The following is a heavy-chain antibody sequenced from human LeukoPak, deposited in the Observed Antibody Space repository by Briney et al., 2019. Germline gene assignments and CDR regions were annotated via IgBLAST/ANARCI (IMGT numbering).Heavy chain of an antibody. CDR2: IYHSGST. CDR1: GYSISSGYY. D-gene: IGHD3-9*01. Sequence: SETLSLTCTVFGYSISSGYYWGWIRQPPGKGLEWIGSIYHSGSTNYNPSLKSRVTISVDKSKNQFSLKLSSVTAADTAVYYCARGSILTASFDYWGQGTLVTVSS. CDR3: ARGSILTASFDY. J-gene: IGHJ4*02. V-gene: IGHV4-38-2*02.